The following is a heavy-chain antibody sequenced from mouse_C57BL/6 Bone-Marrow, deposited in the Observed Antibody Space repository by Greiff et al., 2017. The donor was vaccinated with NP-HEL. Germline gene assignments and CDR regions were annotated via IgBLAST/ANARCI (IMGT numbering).Heavy chain of an antibody. V-gene: IGHV1-19*01. CDR1: GYTFTDYY. J-gene: IGHJ2*01. CDR2: INPYNGGT. Sequence: EVQLQQSGPVLVKPGASVKMSCKASGYTFTDYYMNWVKQSHGKSLEWIGVINPYNGGTSYNQKFKGKATLTVDKSSSTAYMELNSLTSEDSAVYYCARNYYDYRYYFDYWGQGTTLTVSS. CDR3: ARNYYDYRYYFDY. D-gene: IGHD2-4*01.